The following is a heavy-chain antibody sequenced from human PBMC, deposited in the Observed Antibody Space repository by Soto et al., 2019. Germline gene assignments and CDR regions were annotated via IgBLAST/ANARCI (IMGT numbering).Heavy chain of an antibody. D-gene: IGHD2-2*01. CDR3: AVEGQGSTSHDAFDI. J-gene: IGHJ3*02. Sequence: ASVKVSCKASGYTFTSYGISWVRQAPGQGLEWMGWISAYNGNTNYAQKLQGRVTMTTDTSTSTAYMELRSLRSDDTAVYYCAVEGQGSTSHDAFDIWGQGTMVTVSS. CDR1: GYTFTSYG. V-gene: IGHV1-18*01. CDR2: ISAYNGNT.